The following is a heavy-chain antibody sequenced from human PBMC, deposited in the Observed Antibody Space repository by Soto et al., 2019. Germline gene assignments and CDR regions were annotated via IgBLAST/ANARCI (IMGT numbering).Heavy chain of an antibody. CDR2: ISWNSGSI. D-gene: IGHD4-17*01. CDR3: AKDIRSLPTDAFDI. Sequence: LRLSCAASGFTFDDYAMHWVRQAPGKGLEWVSGISWNSGSIGYADSVKGRFTISRDNAKNSLYLQMNSLRAEDTALYYCAKDIRSLPTDAFDIWGQGTMVTVSS. J-gene: IGHJ3*02. CDR1: GFTFDDYA. V-gene: IGHV3-9*01.